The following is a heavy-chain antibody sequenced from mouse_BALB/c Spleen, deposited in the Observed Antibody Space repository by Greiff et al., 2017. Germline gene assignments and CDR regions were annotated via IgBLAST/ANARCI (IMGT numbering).Heavy chain of an antibody. CDR3: TSAMDY. V-gene: IGHV1S22*01. Sequence: LQQPGSELVRPGASVKLSCKASGYTFTSYWMHWVKQRPGQGLEWIGNIYPGSGSTNYDEKFKSKATLTVATSSSTAYMQLSSLTSEDAAVYYCTSAMDYWGQGTSVTVSS. CDR2: IYPGSGST. CDR1: GYTFTSYW. J-gene: IGHJ4*01.